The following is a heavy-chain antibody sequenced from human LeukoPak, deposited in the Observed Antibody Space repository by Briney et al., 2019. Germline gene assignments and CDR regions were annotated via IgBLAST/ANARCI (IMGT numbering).Heavy chain of an antibody. D-gene: IGHD6-13*01. CDR2: IYHSGST. CDR3: ARVLSLVRRSSWYGDNWFDP. CDR1: GYSISSGYY. Sequence: SETLSLTCTVSGYSISSGYYWGWIRQPPGKGLEWIGSIYHSGSTYYNPSLKSRVTISVDTSKNQFSLKLSSVTAADTAVYYCARVLSLVRRSSWYGDNWFDPWGQGTLVTVSS. V-gene: IGHV4-38-2*02. J-gene: IGHJ5*02.